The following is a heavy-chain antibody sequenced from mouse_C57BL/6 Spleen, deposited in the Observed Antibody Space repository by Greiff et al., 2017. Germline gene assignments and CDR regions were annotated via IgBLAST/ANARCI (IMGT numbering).Heavy chain of an antibody. J-gene: IGHJ2*01. Sequence: VPLQQSGAELVKPGASVKISCKASGYAFSSYWMNWVKQRPGKGLEWIGQIYPGDGDTNYNGKFKGKATLTADKSSSTAYMQLSSLTSEDSAVYFCARSEDGYYVGYWGQGTTLTVSS. CDR3: ARSEDGYYVGY. CDR1: GYAFSSYW. CDR2: IYPGDGDT. V-gene: IGHV1-80*01. D-gene: IGHD2-3*01.